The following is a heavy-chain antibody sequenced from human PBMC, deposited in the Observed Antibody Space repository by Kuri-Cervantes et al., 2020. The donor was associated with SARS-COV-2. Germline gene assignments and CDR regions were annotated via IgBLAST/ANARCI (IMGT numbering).Heavy chain of an antibody. D-gene: IGHD3-3*01. CDR3: ARGRGGYYMGGYYFYSMDV. Sequence: ESLKISCAVFGGSSSGYYWGWIRQPPGKGLEWIGEINQSGNTSYSPSLKSRLTISVDTSENQFSLKLSSVTAADTAVYYCARGRGGYYMGGYYFYSMDVWGKGTTVTVSS. V-gene: IGHV4-34*01. CDR1: GGSSSGYY. CDR2: INQSGNT. J-gene: IGHJ6*03.